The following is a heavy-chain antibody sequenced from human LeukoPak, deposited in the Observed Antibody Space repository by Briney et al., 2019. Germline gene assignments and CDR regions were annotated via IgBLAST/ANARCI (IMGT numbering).Heavy chain of an antibody. V-gene: IGHV3-20*04. D-gene: IGHD3-10*01. J-gene: IGHJ6*02. CDR1: GFTFSDYY. CDR3: ARGSGSGSPEGYYYYGMDV. CDR2: INWNSVSI. Sequence: GGSLRLSCAASGFTFSDYYMSWIRQAPGKGLEWVSGINWNSVSIGYADSVKGRFTISRDNAKNSLYLQMNSLRAEDTAVYYCARGSGSGSPEGYYYYGMDVWGQGTTVTVSS.